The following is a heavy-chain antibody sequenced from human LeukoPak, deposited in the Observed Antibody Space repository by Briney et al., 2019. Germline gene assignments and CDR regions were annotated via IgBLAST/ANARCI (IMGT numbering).Heavy chain of an antibody. CDR3: ARDVVVVIRDYLDYYGMDV. D-gene: IGHD3-22*01. CDR2: ISSSSSYT. V-gene: IGHV3-11*05. Sequence: PGGSLRLSCAASGFTFSDYYMSWIRQAPGKGLEWVSYISSSSSYTNYADSVKGRFTISRDNAKNSLYLQMNSVRAEDTAVDYCARDVVVVIRDYLDYYGMDVWGQGTTVTVSS. J-gene: IGHJ6*02. CDR1: GFTFSDYY.